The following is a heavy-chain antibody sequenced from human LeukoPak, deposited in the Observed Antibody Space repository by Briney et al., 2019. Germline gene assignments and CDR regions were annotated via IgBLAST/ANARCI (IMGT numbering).Heavy chain of an antibody. CDR3: AKDRSGGVNHYFDY. D-gene: IGHD6-25*01. CDR1: GFTFSSYG. J-gene: IGHJ4*02. Sequence: GGSLRLSCAASGFTFSSYGMHWVRQAPGKGLEWVAVISYDGSNKYYADSVKGRFTISRDNSKNTLYLQMNSLRAEDTAVYYCAKDRSGGVNHYFDYWGQGTLATVSS. CDR2: ISYDGSNK. V-gene: IGHV3-30*18.